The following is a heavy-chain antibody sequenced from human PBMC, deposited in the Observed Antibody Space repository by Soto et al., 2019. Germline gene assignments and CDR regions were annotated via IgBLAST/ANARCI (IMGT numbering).Heavy chain of an antibody. Sequence: LSLTCTVSGGSISSYNWSWIRQPAGKGLEWIGRIYTSGSTNYNPSLKSRVTMSVDTSKNQFSLKLSSVTAADTAVYYCARVIVVVAASGPNWFDPWGQGTLVTVSS. CDR3: ARVIVVVAASGPNWFDP. D-gene: IGHD2-15*01. CDR1: GGSISSYN. V-gene: IGHV4-4*07. J-gene: IGHJ5*02. CDR2: IYTSGST.